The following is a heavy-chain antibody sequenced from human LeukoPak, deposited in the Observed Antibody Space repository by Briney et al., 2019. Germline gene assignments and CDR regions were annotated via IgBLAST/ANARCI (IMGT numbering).Heavy chain of an antibody. Sequence: GGSLRLSCAASGFTFRSYNMNWVRQAPGKGREWVLSINGSSSYIYYADSVEGLFTISRDNAKNSLCLQMNSQRAEDTAVYYCARDRLGWELRYFGFWGQGTLVTVSS. V-gene: IGHV3-21*01. D-gene: IGHD1-26*01. J-gene: IGHJ4*02. CDR1: GFTFRSYN. CDR2: INGSSSYI. CDR3: ARDRLGWELRYFGF.